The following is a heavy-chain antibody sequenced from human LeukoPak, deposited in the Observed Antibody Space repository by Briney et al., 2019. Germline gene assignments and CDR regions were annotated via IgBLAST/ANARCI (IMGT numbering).Heavy chain of an antibody. CDR3: AKDLGFLEWSPYYYYYYGMDV. J-gene: IGHJ6*02. Sequence: GGSLRLSCAASGFTFDDYAMHWVRQAPGKGLEWVSGISWNSGSIGYADSVKGRFTISRDNSKNTLYLQMNSLRAEDAAVYYCAKDLGFLEWSPYYYYYYGMDVWGQGTTVTVSS. CDR2: ISWNSGSI. CDR1: GFTFDDYA. V-gene: IGHV3-9*01. D-gene: IGHD3-3*02.